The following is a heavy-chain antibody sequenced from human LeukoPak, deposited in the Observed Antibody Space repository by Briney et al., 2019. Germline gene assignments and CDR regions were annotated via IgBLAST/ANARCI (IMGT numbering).Heavy chain of an antibody. CDR2: ISSSSSYI. CDR3: ATNPYYYDSSGYYYDFWFDP. D-gene: IGHD3-22*01. J-gene: IGHJ5*02. Sequence: GGSLRLSCAASGLTFSSYSMNWVRQAPGKGLEWVSSISSSSSYIYYADSVKGRFTISRDNAKNSLYLQMNSLRAEDTAVYYCATNPYYYDSSGYYYDFWFDPWGQGTLVTVSS. V-gene: IGHV3-21*01. CDR1: GLTFSSYS.